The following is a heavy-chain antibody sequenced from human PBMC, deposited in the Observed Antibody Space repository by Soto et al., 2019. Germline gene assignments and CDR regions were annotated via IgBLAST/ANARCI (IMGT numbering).Heavy chain of an antibody. CDR2: IKQDGSEK. CDR1: GFTFSSYW. D-gene: IGHD2-15*01. J-gene: IGHJ5*02. CDR3: ARDPSKSPIVVVVAATPPWFDP. Sequence: GGSLRLSCAASGFTFSSYWMSWVRQAPGKGLEWVANIKQDGSEKYYVDSVKGRFTISRDNAKNSLYLQMNSLRAEDTAVYYCARDPSKSPIVVVVAATPPWFDPWGQGTLVTVSS. V-gene: IGHV3-7*01.